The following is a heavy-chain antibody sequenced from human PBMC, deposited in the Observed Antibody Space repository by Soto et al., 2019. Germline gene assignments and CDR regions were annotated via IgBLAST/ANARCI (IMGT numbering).Heavy chain of an antibody. CDR3: ARDERDSCSGGDCFYFDY. Sequence: ASVKVSCKASGYTFTSYGISWVRQAPGQGLEWLGWISTYNGNANSAPRLQGRLTLTTDTSTNTAYMELRSLTSDDTAVYYCARDERDSCSGGDCFYFDYWGQGTLVTVSS. CDR1: GYTFTSYG. V-gene: IGHV1-18*04. J-gene: IGHJ4*02. D-gene: IGHD2-21*02. CDR2: ISTYNGNA.